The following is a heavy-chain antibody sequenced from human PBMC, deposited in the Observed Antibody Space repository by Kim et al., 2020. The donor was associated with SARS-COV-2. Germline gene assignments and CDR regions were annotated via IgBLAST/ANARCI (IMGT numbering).Heavy chain of an antibody. D-gene: IGHD3-10*01. CDR2: ISYDGSNK. J-gene: IGHJ3*02. V-gene: IGHV3-30-3*01. CDR1: GFTFSSYA. Sequence: GGSLRLSCAASGFTFSSYAMHWVRQAPGKGLEWVAVISYDGSNKYYADSVKGRFTISRDNSKNTLYLQMNSLRAEDTAVYYCARDLWGSGSIAFDIWGQGTMVTVSS. CDR3: ARDLWGSGSIAFDI.